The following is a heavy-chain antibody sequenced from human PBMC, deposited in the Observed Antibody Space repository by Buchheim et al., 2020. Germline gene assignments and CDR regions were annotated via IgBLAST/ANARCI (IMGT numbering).Heavy chain of an antibody. J-gene: IGHJ3*02. CDR1: GGSISSSSYY. Sequence: QLQLQESGPGLVKPSETLSLTCTVSGGSISSSSYYWGWIRQPPGKGLEWIGSIYYSGSTYYNPSLKSRVTISVDTSKNQFSLKLSSVTAADTAMYYCARRPHFLYDSSGEDAFDIWGQGT. D-gene: IGHD3-22*01. CDR2: IYYSGST. V-gene: IGHV4-39*01. CDR3: ARRPHFLYDSSGEDAFDI.